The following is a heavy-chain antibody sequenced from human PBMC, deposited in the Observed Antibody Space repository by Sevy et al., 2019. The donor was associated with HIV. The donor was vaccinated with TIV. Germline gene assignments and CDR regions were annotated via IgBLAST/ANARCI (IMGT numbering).Heavy chain of an antibody. D-gene: IGHD3-22*01. CDR3: ARRFEGAGGYYDSSGYGTWFDP. Sequence: GGSLRLSCAASGFTFSSYAMSWVRQAPGKGLEWVSAISGSGGSTYYADSVKGRFTISRDNSKNTLYLQMNSLRAEDTAVYYCARRFEGAGGYYDSSGYGTWFDPWGQGTLVTAPQ. CDR2: ISGSGGST. J-gene: IGHJ5*02. CDR1: GFTFSSYA. V-gene: IGHV3-23*01.